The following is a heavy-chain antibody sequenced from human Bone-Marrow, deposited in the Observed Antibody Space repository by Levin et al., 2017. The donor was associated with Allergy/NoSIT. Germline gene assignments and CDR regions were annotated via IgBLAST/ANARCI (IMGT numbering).Heavy chain of an antibody. CDR3: ARSSGSYPGDY. D-gene: IGHD6-19*01. J-gene: IGHJ4*02. V-gene: IGHV4-59*01. CDR1: FFSLLLSS. Sequence: SETLSLPFPFSFFSLLLSSFLFLLPSPLPGLAWIGYIYYSGRTNYNPSLKSRVTILVDTSKNQVSLNLSSVTAADTALYYCARSSGSYPGDYWGQGTLVTVSS. CDR2: IYYSGRT.